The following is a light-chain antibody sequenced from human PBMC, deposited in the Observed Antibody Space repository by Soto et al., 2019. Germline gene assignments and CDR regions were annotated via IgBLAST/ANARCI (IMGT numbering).Light chain of an antibody. CDR2: ETS. CDR1: QSVSSY. CDR3: QQSYSTPPFT. J-gene: IGKJ3*01. Sequence: DIKMTQSPSPLSASVGDRVDITCRTSQSVSSYLNWYQAKPGKAPKLLIYETSNLESGVPSRFSGSGSGTDFTLTISSLQPEHSATYYCQQSYSTPPFTFGPGTRVDI. V-gene: IGKV1-39*01.